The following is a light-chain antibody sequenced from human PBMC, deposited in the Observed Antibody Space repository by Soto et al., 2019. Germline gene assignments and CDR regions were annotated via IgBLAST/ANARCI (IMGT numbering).Light chain of an antibody. CDR1: NTDIGSYNF. V-gene: IGLV2-23*01. CDR2: EGS. CDR3: CSYGGSTTPVL. Sequence: QSVLTQSASVSGSPGQSITISCTGTNTDIGSYNFVSWYQQHPGKAPKLMIYEGSQRPSGASNRFSGSKSGNTASLTISGLQAEDEADYYCCSYGGSTTPVLFGGGTKLTVL. J-gene: IGLJ2*01.